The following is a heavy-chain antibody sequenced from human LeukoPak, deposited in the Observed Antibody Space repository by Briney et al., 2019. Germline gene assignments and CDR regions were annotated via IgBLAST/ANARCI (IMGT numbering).Heavy chain of an antibody. Sequence: SGTLSLTCTVPGGSISSSSYYWGWIRQPPGKGLEWIGSISYSGSTYYSPSLKSRITISADTSKNQFSLKLSSVTAADTAVYYCARHRYYYGSWSPHPLLEFDYGGQGTLVTVSS. V-gene: IGHV4-39*01. J-gene: IGHJ4*02. CDR2: ISYSGST. CDR3: ARHRYYYGSWSPHPLLEFDY. D-gene: IGHD3-10*01. CDR1: GGSISSSSYY.